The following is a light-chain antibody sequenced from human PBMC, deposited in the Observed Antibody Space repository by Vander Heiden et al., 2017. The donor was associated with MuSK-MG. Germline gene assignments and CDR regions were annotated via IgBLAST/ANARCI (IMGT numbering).Light chain of an antibody. V-gene: IGKV1-33*01. Sequence: DIQRTQSPSSLAASVGDRVTITCQASQDISNYLNWYQQKPGKAPKLLIYDASNLETGVPSRFSGSGSGTDFTLTISSLQPEDIATYYCQQYDNLPLTFGGGTKVEIK. CDR1: QDISNY. J-gene: IGKJ4*01. CDR3: QQYDNLPLT. CDR2: DAS.